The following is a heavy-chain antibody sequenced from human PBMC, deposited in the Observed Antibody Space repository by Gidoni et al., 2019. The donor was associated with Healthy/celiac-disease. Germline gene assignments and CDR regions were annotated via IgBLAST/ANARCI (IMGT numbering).Heavy chain of an antibody. Sequence: QVQLVESGGGVVQPGRSLRLSCAASGFTFSSYGMHWVRQAPGKGLEWVAVIWYDGSNKYYADSVKGRFTISRDNSKNTLYLQMNSLRAEDTAVYYCARDHVGDTYYDFWSGYYTATHFDPWGQGTLVTVSS. J-gene: IGHJ5*02. CDR3: ARDHVGDTYYDFWSGYYTATHFDP. V-gene: IGHV3-33*01. D-gene: IGHD3-3*01. CDR2: IWYDGSNK. CDR1: GFTFSSYG.